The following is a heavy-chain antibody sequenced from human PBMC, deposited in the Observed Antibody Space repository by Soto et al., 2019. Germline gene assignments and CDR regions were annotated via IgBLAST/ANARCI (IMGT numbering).Heavy chain of an antibody. V-gene: IGHV4-39*07. CDR2: IYQSGNT. CDR3: ARDKITGLFDY. D-gene: IGHD2-8*02. J-gene: IGHJ4*02. CDR1: GGSISSSTDC. Sequence: PSETLSLTCAVSGGSISSSTDCWGWIRQPPGKGLEWIGSIYQSGNTYYNPSLKSRVTISVDTSKNQFSLKLTSVTAADTAVYYCARDKITGLFDYWGQGTLVTVSS.